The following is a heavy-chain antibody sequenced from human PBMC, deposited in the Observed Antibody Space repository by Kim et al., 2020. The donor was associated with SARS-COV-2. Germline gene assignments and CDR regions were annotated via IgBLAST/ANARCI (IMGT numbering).Heavy chain of an antibody. Sequence: SVKVSCKASGGTFSSYAISWVRQAPGQGLEWMGGIIPIFGTANYAQKFQGRVTITADESTSTAYMELSSLRSEDTAVYYCAKSSSSSYYFDYWGQGTLVTVSS. J-gene: IGHJ4*02. V-gene: IGHV1-69*13. CDR3: AKSSSSSYYFDY. D-gene: IGHD6-6*01. CDR1: GGTFSSYA. CDR2: IIPIFGTA.